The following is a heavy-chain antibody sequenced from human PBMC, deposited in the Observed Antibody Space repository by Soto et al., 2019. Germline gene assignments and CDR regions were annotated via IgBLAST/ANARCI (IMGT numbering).Heavy chain of an antibody. D-gene: IGHD1-26*01. CDR3: ARRYGGNFDY. Sequence: PSETLSLTCAVSGGSISSGGYSWSWIRQPPGKGLEWIGYIYHSGSIYYNPSLKSRVTISVDTSKNQFSLKLSSVTAADTAVYYCARRYGGNFDYWGQGTLVTVSS. CDR2: IYHSGSI. V-gene: IGHV4-30-2*02. CDR1: GGSISSGGYS. J-gene: IGHJ4*02.